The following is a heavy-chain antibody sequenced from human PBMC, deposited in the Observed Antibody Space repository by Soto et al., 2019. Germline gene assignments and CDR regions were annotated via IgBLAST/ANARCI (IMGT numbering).Heavy chain of an antibody. CDR3: ARDREGYCSGGSCGNWFDP. V-gene: IGHV6-1*01. D-gene: IGHD2-15*01. Sequence: PSQTLSLPCVISGDSVSSNSAAWNWIRQSPSRGLEWLGRTYYRSKWYNDYAVSVKSRITINPDTSKNQFSLQLNSVTPEDTAVYYCARDREGYCSGGSCGNWFDPWGQGTLVTVSS. J-gene: IGHJ5*02. CDR1: GDSVSSNSAA. CDR2: TYYRSKWYN.